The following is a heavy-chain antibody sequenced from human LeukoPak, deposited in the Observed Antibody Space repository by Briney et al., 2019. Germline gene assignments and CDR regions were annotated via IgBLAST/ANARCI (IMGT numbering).Heavy chain of an antibody. CDR3: ARRSPPDHYYFDY. J-gene: IGHJ4*02. CDR2: ISYSGST. D-gene: IGHD1-14*01. V-gene: IGHV4-59*08. CDR1: GGSLSSYF. Sequence: PSETLSLTCTVSGGSLSSYFWGWIRQPPGKGLEWIGYISYSGSTNYSPSLKSRVTISVDTSQNQFSLRLTSVTAADTAVYYCARRSPPDHYYFDYGGQGTLGTVSA.